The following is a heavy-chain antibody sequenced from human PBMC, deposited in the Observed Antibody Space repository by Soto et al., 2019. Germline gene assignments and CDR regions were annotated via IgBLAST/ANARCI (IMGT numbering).Heavy chain of an antibody. D-gene: IGHD3-16*01. CDR3: ATFGGANWNPRGYFDY. CDR2: FDPEDGET. J-gene: IGHJ4*02. V-gene: IGHV1-24*01. Sequence: ASVKVSCKVSGYTLTELSMHWVRQAPGKGLEWMGGFDPEDGETIYAQKFHGRVTMTEDTSTDTAYMELSSLRSEDTAVYYCATFGGANWNPRGYFDYWGQGTLVTVSS. CDR1: GYTLTELS.